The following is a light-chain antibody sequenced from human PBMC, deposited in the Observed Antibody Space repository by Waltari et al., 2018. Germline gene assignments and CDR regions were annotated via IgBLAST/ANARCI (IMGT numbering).Light chain of an antibody. J-gene: IGKJ2*01. CDR2: DAS. CDR1: QDIKKF. CDR3: QQYDNLPYA. Sequence: DIQMTQSPSSLSASVGDRVTISCQASQDIKKFLNWYQQKPGKAPYFLIFDASNVQTGVPSRFSGGGSGTTFTLTIATLQPEDSATYYCQQYDNLPYAFGQGTKLEIK. V-gene: IGKV1-33*01.